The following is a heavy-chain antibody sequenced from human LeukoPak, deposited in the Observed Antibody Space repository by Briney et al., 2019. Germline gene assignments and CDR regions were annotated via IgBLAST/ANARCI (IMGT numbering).Heavy chain of an antibody. J-gene: IGHJ5*02. Sequence: SETLSLTCAVYGGSFSGYYWSWIRQPPGKGLEWIGEINHSGSTNYNPSLKSRVTISVDTSKNQFSLKLSSMTAADTAVYYCARGLSYYEVSWGQGTLVTVSS. CDR1: GGSFSGYY. V-gene: IGHV4-34*01. CDR2: INHSGST. CDR3: ARGLSYYEVS. D-gene: IGHD3-22*01.